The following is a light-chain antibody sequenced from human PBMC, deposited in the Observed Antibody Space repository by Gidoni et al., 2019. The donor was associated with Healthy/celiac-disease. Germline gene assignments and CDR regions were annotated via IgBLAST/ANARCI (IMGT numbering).Light chain of an antibody. CDR1: SSDVGSYNL. J-gene: IGLJ3*02. CDR2: EGS. CDR3: CSYAGSSWV. Sequence: QSALTPPASVSGSPGPSITISCTGTSSDVGSYNLVSWYQQHPGKAPKLMIYEGSKRPSGVSNRFSGSKSGNTASLTISGLQAEDEADYYCCSYAGSSWVFGGGTKLTVL. V-gene: IGLV2-23*01.